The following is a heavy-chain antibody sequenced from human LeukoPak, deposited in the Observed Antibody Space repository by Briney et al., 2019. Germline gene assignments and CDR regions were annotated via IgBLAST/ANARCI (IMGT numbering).Heavy chain of an antibody. D-gene: IGHD2-15*01. CDR1: GGSFSGYY. Sequence: KPSETLSLTCAVYGGSFSGYYWSWIRQPPGKGLEWIGEINHSGSTNYNPSLKSRVAISADTSKNQFSLKLSSVTAADTAVYYCARKGYYYYYYGMDVWGQGTTVTVSS. CDR3: ARKGYYYYYYGMDV. CDR2: INHSGST. V-gene: IGHV4-34*01. J-gene: IGHJ6*02.